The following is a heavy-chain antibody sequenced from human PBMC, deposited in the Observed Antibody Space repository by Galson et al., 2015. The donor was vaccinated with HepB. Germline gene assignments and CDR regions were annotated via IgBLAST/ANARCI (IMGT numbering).Heavy chain of an antibody. J-gene: IGHJ6*03. V-gene: IGHV1-69*13. CDR3: ARGPLQIQLLSDYYYYMDV. CDR2: IIPIFGTA. D-gene: IGHD2-2*01. CDR1: GGTFGSYA. Sequence: SVKVSCKASGGTFGSYAISWVRQAPGQGLEWMGGIIPIFGTANYAQKFQGRVTITADESTSTAYMELSSLRSEDTAVYYCARGPLQIQLLSDYYYYMDVWGKGTTVTVSS.